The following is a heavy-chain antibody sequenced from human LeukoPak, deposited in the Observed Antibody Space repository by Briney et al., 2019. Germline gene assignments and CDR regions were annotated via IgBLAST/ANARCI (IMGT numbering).Heavy chain of an antibody. D-gene: IGHD3-3*01. CDR2: MYPGDSDT. J-gene: IGHJ3*02. CDR1: GYSFTGYW. Sequence: GESLKISCNGSGYSFTGYWIGWVRQMPGKGLEWMGIMYPGDSDTRYSPSFQGQVTISADKSIRTAYLQWSSLKASDTAMYYCASGRDYDFWSGYYPKETFDIWGQGTMVTVSS. CDR3: ASGRDYDFWSGYYPKETFDI. V-gene: IGHV5-51*01.